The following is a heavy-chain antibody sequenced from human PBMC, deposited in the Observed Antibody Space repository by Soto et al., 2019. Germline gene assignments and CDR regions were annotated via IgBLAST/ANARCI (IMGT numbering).Heavy chain of an antibody. D-gene: IGHD3-10*01. V-gene: IGHV1-69*01. CDR2: IIPIFGTA. J-gene: IGHJ4*02. CDR1: GGTFSSYA. CDR3: ARAPYYYGSGSYQPFDY. Sequence: QVQLVQSGAEVKKPGSSVKVSCKASGGTFSSYAISWVRQAPGQGLEWMGGIIPIFGTANYAQKFQGRVTITADESTSTAYMELRSLRSEDTAVYYCARAPYYYGSGSYQPFDYWGQGTLVTVSS.